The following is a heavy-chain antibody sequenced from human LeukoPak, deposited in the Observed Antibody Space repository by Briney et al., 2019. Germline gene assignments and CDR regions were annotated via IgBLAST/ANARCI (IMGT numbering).Heavy chain of an antibody. CDR2: INPSGGST. CDR3: ARDSYGLVPTDNLIWFDR. J-gene: IGHJ5*02. CDR1: GYTFTSYY. D-gene: IGHD3/OR15-3a*01. V-gene: IGHV1-46*01. Sequence: ATVKVSCKASGYTFTSYYMHWVRQAPGQGLEWMGIINPSGGSTSYAQKFQGRVTMTRDTSTSTVYMELSSLRSEDTAVYYCARDSYGLVPTDNLIWFDRWGQGTLVTVSS.